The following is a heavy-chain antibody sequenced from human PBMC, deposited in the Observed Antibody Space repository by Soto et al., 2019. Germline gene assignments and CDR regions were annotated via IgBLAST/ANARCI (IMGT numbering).Heavy chain of an antibody. V-gene: IGHV3-33*01. CDR2: IWYDGSNK. CDR1: GFTFSSYG. D-gene: IGHD1-26*01. Sequence: GGSLRLSCAASGFTFSSYGMHWVRQAPGKGLEWVAVIWYDGSNKYYADSVKGRFTISRDNSKNTLYLQMNSLRAEDTAVYYCAREREWELFWDYYYYGMDVWGQGTTVTVSS. CDR3: AREREWELFWDYYYYGMDV. J-gene: IGHJ6*02.